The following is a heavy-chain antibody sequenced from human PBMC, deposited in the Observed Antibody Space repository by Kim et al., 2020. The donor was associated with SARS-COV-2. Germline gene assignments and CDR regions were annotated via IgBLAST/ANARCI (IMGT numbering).Heavy chain of an antibody. D-gene: IGHD1-7*01. CDR3: ARQDRITGTTGDY. V-gene: IGHV4-39*01. J-gene: IGHJ4*02. Sequence: YNPSLKSRVTISVDTSKNQFSLKLSSVTAADTAVYYCARQDRITGTTGDYWGQGTLVTVSS.